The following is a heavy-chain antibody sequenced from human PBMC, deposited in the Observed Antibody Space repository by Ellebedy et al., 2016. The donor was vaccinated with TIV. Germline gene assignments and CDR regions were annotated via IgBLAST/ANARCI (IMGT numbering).Heavy chain of an antibody. CDR1: GSTSSSNR. CDR3: ARGSDGQDY. J-gene: IGHJ4*02. CDR2: FSSEGIVP. D-gene: IGHD4-17*01. Sequence: GGSLRLSCAASGSTSSSNRLPWVRHAPGKGLVVVSRFSSEGIVPSYAGPVEGRFTITRDNARNTLFLQMSSLRAEDTAVYYCARGSDGQDYWGQGTPVTVSS. V-gene: IGHV3-74*01.